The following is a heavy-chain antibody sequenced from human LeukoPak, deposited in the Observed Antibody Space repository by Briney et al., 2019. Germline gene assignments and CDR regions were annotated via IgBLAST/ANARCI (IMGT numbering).Heavy chain of an antibody. CDR2: IYYSGST. V-gene: IGHV4-59*01. D-gene: IGHD4-17*01. CDR1: GGSISTFY. CDR3: ARGTYGDYDLATHYFDY. J-gene: IGHJ4*02. Sequence: SETLSLTCTVSGGSISTFYWSWIRQPPGKELEWIGYIYYSGSTNYNPSLKSRLTISVDTSKNQFSLKLSSVTAADTAVYYCARGTYGDYDLATHYFDYWGQGTLVTVSS.